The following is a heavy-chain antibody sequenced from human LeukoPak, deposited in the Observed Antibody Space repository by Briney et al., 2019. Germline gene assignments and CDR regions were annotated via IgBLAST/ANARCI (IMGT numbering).Heavy chain of an antibody. D-gene: IGHD3-22*01. CDR3: ARDRSPISDYYYDSSGYYIDAFDI. Sequence: GGSLRLSWAASGFTFSSYSMNWVRQAPGKGLEWVSYISSSSSTIYYADSVKGRFTISRDNAKNSLYLQMNSLRAEDTAGYYCARDRSPISDYYYDSSGYYIDAFDIWGQGTMVTVSS. V-gene: IGHV3-48*04. J-gene: IGHJ3*02. CDR1: GFTFSSYS. CDR2: ISSSSSTI.